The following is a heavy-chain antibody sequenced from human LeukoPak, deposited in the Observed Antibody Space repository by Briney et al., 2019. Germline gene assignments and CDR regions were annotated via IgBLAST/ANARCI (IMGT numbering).Heavy chain of an antibody. V-gene: IGHV1-69*05. CDR3: AIYDPRPDYYYYYYMDV. CDR1: RGTFSSYA. D-gene: IGHD3-3*01. Sequence: GSSVKVSCKASRGTFSSYAISWVRQAPGQGLEWMGGIIPIFGTANYAQKFQGRVTITTDESTSTAYMELSSLRSEDTAVYYCAIYDPRPDYYYYYYMDVWGKGTTVTVSS. J-gene: IGHJ6*03. CDR2: IIPIFGTA.